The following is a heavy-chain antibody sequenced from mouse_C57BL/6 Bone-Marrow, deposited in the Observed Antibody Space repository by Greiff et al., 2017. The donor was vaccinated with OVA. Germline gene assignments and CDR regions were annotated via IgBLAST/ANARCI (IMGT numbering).Heavy chain of an antibody. CDR2: ISSGSSTI. D-gene: IGHD2-3*01. CDR3: ARGWLLPAWFAY. Sequence: EVKLVESGGGLVKPGGSLKLSCAASGLTFSDYGMNWVGQAPEKGLEWVAYISSGSSTIYYADTVKGRFTISRDNAKNTLFLQMTSLRSEDTAMYYCARGWLLPAWFAYWGQGTLVTVSA. CDR1: GLTFSDYG. V-gene: IGHV5-17*01. J-gene: IGHJ3*01.